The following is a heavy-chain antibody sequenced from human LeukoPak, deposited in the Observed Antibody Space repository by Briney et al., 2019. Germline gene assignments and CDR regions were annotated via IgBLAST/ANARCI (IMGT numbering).Heavy chain of an antibody. J-gene: IGHJ4*02. CDR1: GGFFSGYY. Sequence: SETLSRTCAAYGGFFSGYYWSWIRQPPAKGLEWIGEINHSGSTNYNPSLTSRVTLPVDKSKNHFSLKLSSVTAADKAVYYCAIGQLRYFDWLLSPVFDYWGQGTLVTVSS. CDR2: INHSGST. D-gene: IGHD3-9*01. CDR3: AIGQLRYFDWLLSPVFDY. V-gene: IGHV4-34*01.